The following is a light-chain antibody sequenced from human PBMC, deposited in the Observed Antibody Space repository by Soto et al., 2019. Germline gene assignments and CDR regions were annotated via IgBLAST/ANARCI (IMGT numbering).Light chain of an antibody. Sequence: ENVLTQSPGTLSLSPGERATLSCRASQSVNNNYLVWYQQKAGQAPRLLIYAASTRATGIPDRFSGSGSGTDFTLTISRLEPEDFAVYYGQQCDSSQTFGQGTKVEIK. V-gene: IGKV3-20*01. J-gene: IGKJ1*01. CDR1: QSVNNNY. CDR3: QQCDSSQT. CDR2: AAS.